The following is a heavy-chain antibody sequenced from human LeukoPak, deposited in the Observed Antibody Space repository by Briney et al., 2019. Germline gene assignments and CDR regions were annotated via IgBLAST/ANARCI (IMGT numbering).Heavy chain of an antibody. V-gene: IGHV3-23*01. Sequence: PGESLRLSCEASGFTFSSYAMSWVRQAPGKGLEWVSVVSGRGGGTHYIRSVKGRFTISRDNSKNPLFLQMNKLRVEDTAVYYCANLRGRGAYACSGASCYSYWGQGTLVTASP. CDR3: ANLRGRGAYACSGASCYSY. J-gene: IGHJ4*02. CDR2: VSGRGGGT. D-gene: IGHD2-15*01. CDR1: GFTFSSYA.